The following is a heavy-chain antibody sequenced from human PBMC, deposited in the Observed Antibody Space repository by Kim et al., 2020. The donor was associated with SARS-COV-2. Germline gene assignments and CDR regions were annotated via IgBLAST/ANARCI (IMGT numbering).Heavy chain of an antibody. J-gene: IGHJ3*02. V-gene: IGHV4-59*01. Sequence: THDNPSLKSRVTISVDTSKKQFSLKLSSVTAADTAVYYCARETGLFAFDIWGQGTMVTVSS. CDR3: ARETGLFAFDI. D-gene: IGHD3-9*01. CDR2: T.